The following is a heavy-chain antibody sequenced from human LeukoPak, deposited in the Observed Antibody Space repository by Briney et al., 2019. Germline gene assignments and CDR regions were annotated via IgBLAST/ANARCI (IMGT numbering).Heavy chain of an antibody. V-gene: IGHV3-23*01. CDR3: AKDPPIAVAGNDY. CDR1: GFTFSSYA. Sequence: LAGGSLRLSCAASGFTFSSYAMSWVRQAPGKGLEWVSAISGSGGSTYYTDSVKGRFTTYRDNSKNTLYLQMNSLRAEDTAVYYCAKDPPIAVAGNDYWGQGTLVTVSS. CDR2: ISGSGGST. J-gene: IGHJ4*02. D-gene: IGHD6-19*01.